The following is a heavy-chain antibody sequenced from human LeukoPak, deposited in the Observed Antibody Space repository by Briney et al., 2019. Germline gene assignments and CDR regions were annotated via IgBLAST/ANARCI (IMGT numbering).Heavy chain of an antibody. CDR1: GFTFSSYS. J-gene: IGHJ6*02. D-gene: IGHD3-10*01. CDR2: ISSSSSYI. Sequence: GGSLRLSCAASGFTFSSYSMNWVRQAPGKGLEWVSSISSSSSYIYYADSVKGRFTISRDNAKNSLYLQMNSLRAEDTAVYYCARSGSGTYYYYYGMDVWGQGTTVTVSS. CDR3: ARSGSGTYYYYYGMDV. V-gene: IGHV3-21*04.